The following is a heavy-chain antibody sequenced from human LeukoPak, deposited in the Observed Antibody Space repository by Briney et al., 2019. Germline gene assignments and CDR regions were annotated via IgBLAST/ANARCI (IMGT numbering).Heavy chain of an antibody. J-gene: IGHJ6*03. CDR3: ARLSPNKEGKRYCSSTSCSQGYYYYMDV. V-gene: IGHV4-59*12. Sequence: SETLSLTCTVSGGSISSYYWSWIRQPPGKGLEWIGYIYYSGSTNYNPSLKSRVTISVDTSKNQFSLKLSSVTAADTAVYYCARLSPNKEGKRYCSSTSCSQGYYYYMDVWGKGTTVTVSS. CDR1: GGSISSYY. D-gene: IGHD2-2*01. CDR2: IYYSGST.